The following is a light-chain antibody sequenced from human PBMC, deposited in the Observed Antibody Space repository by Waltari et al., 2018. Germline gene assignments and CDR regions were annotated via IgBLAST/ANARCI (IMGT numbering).Light chain of an antibody. CDR3: QQYNGWRT. J-gene: IGKJ2*01. CDR1: QTINSD. V-gene: IGKV3D-15*01. CDR2: VAS. Sequence: EIVMTQSPATLSVSPGERATLSCRASQTINSDLALYQQKPGQAPRLLIYVASTRATGIPVRFSGSGSGTEFTLTISSLQSEDFAVYYCQQYNGWRTFGQGTKLEIK.